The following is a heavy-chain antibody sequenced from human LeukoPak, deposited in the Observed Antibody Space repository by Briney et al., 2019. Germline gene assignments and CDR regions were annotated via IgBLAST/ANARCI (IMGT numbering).Heavy chain of an antibody. CDR2: IWYDGSNK. CDR3: ARDWYYGSGNFDY. V-gene: IGHV3-33*01. D-gene: IGHD3-10*01. Sequence: PGRSLRLSCAASGFTFSSYGMHWVRQAPGKGLERVAVIWYDGSNKYYADSVKGRFTISRDNSKNTLYLQMNSLRAEDTAVYYCARDWYYGSGNFDYWGQGTLVTVSS. CDR1: GFTFSSYG. J-gene: IGHJ4*02.